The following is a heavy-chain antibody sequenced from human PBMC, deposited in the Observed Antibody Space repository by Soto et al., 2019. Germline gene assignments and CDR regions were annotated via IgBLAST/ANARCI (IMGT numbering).Heavy chain of an antibody. CDR2: INPNSGGT. D-gene: IGHD3-10*01. J-gene: IGHJ4*02. V-gene: IGHV1-2*02. Sequence: ASVNGAWKASVYTFTGDYMHWVRQAPGQGLEWMGWINPNSGGTNYAQKFQGRVTMTRDASISTAYMELSRLRSDDTAVYYCARDEGFDYWGQGTLVTVSS. CDR3: ARDEGFDY. CDR1: VYTFTGDY.